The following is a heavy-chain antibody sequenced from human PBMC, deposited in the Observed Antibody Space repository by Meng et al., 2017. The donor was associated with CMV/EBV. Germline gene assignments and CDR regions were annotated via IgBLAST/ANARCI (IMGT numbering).Heavy chain of an antibody. CDR1: GYTFTGYY. V-gene: IGHV1-2*02. Sequence: ASVKVSCKASGYTFTGYYMHWVRQAPGQGLEWMGWINPNSGGTNYAQKFQGRVTMTRDTSTSTAYMELRSLRSDDTAVYYCARDVGYYYGMDVWGQGTTVTVSS. CDR3: ARDVGYYYGMDV. J-gene: IGHJ6*02. CDR2: INPNSGGT.